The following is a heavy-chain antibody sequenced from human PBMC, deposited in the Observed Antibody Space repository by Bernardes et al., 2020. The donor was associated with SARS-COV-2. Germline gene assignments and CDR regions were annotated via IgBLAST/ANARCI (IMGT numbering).Heavy chain of an antibody. D-gene: IGHD3-16*02. V-gene: IGHV3-23*01. CDR3: AKDPHTYYDYVWGSYPTFDY. J-gene: IGHJ4*02. CDR2: ISGSGGST. CDR1: GFTFSSYA. Sequence: GGSLRLSCAASGFTFSSYAMSWVRQAPGKGLEWVSAISGSGGSTYYADSVKGRFTISRDNSKNTLYLQMNSLRAEDTAVYYCAKDPHTYYDYVWGSYPTFDYWGQGTLVTVSS.